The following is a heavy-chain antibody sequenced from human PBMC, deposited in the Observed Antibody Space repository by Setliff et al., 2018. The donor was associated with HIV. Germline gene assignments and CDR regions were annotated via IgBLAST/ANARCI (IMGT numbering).Heavy chain of an antibody. Sequence: SETLSLTCTVSGGSVSSGSYYWSWIRQPPGKGLEWIGYIYYSGSTNYNPSLKGRVTISVDTSKNQFSLKLSSVTAAATAVYYCARGGVLLWFGELLGFDIWGQGTMVTVSS. CDR3: ARGGVLLWFGELLGFDI. D-gene: IGHD3-10*01. CDR2: IYYSGST. V-gene: IGHV4-61*01. J-gene: IGHJ3*02. CDR1: GGSVSSGSYY.